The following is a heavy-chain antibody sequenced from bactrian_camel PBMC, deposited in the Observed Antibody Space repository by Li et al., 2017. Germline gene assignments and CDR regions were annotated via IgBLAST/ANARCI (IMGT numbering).Heavy chain of an antibody. D-gene: IGHD2*01. V-gene: IGHV3S53*01. CDR2: LARDGST. CDR3: AAEHATIEDTSPEEVLDFGY. J-gene: IGHJ6*01. Sequence: LVESGGGSVQAGGSLRLSCAASGYTFSSGCMVWFRQGAGLMREGVAVLARDGSTGYAESVKGRFAISMDNAKNTLYLQMNSLKPADTAMYFCAAEHATIEDTSPEEVLDFGYRGQGTQVTVS. CDR1: GYTFSSGC.